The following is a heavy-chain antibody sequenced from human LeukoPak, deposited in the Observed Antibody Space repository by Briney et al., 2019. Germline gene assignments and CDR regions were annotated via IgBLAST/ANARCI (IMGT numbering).Heavy chain of an antibody. D-gene: IGHD1-26*01. CDR1: GYTFTGYY. Sequence: ASVKVSCKASGYTFTGYYMHWVRQAPGQGLEWMGWINPNSGGTNYAQKFQGRVTMTRDTSISTAYMELSRLRSDDTAVYYCARVLRYREHFDYWDQGTLVTVSS. CDR3: ARVLRYREHFDY. CDR2: INPNSGGT. V-gene: IGHV1-2*02. J-gene: IGHJ4*02.